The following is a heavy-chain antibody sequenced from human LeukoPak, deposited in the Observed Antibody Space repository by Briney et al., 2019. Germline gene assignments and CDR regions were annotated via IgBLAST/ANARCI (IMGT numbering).Heavy chain of an antibody. D-gene: IGHD4-17*01. J-gene: IGHJ6*02. CDR1: GFTFSSYA. CDR2: ISYDGSNK. CDR3: AKRQDYGDYVDYYYYGMDV. V-gene: IGHV3-30-3*02. Sequence: GGSLRLSCGASGFTFSSYAMHWVRQAPGKGLEWVAVISYDGSNKYYADSVKGRFTISRDNSKNTLYLQMNSLRAEDTAVYYCAKRQDYGDYVDYYYYGMDVWGQGTTVTVSS.